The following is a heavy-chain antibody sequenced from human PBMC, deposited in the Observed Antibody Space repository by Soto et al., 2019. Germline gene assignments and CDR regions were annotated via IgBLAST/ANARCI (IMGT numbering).Heavy chain of an antibody. V-gene: IGHV4-34*01. CDR3: ARGPPLYSYGSHRYWFDP. CDR2: INHSGST. J-gene: IGHJ5*02. Sequence: PSETLSLTCAVYGGSFSGYYWSWIRQPPGKWLEWIGEINHSGSTNYNPSLKSRVTISVDTSKNQFSLKLSSVTAADTAVYYCARGPPLYSYGSHRYWFDPWGQGTLVNVSS. D-gene: IGHD5-18*01. CDR1: GGSFSGYY.